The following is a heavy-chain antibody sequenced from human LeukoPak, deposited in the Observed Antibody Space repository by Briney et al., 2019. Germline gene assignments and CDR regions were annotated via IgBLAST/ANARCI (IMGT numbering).Heavy chain of an antibody. V-gene: IGHV3-48*01. CDR3: ARDRRYSYGAHFDY. CDR1: GFTFSSYS. Sequence: GGSLRLSCAASGFTFSSYSMNWVRQAPGKGLEWVSYISSSSSTIYYVDSVKGRFTISRDNAKNSLYLQMNSLRAEDTAVYYCARDRRYSYGAHFDYWGQGTLVTVSS. CDR2: ISSSSSTI. J-gene: IGHJ4*02. D-gene: IGHD5-18*01.